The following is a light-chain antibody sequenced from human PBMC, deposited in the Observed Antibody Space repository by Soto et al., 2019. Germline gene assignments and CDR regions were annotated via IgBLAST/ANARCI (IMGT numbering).Light chain of an antibody. CDR1: QSINSY. CDR2: AAS. V-gene: IGKV1-39*01. J-gene: IGKJ1*01. CDR3: QQSYSTPMT. Sequence: DIQMTQSPSSLSASVGDRVTITCRASQSINSYLNWYQQKPGKAPKLLIYAASSCHSGVPSRFSGSASGTDVTLTISSLQPEDFATDYCQQSYSTPMTFGQGTKVEIK.